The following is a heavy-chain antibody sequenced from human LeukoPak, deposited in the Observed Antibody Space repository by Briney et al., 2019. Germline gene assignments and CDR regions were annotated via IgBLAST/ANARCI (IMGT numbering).Heavy chain of an antibody. Sequence: SETLSLTCTVSGGSISSYYWSWIRQPAGKGLEWIGRIYTSGSTNYNPSLKSRVTMSVDTSKNQFSLKLSSVTAADTAVYYCARPAYYYGSGSSSLYYYGMDVWGQGTTVTVSS. CDR1: GGSISSYY. CDR2: IYTSGST. CDR3: ARPAYYYGSGSSSLYYYGMDV. J-gene: IGHJ6*02. V-gene: IGHV4-4*07. D-gene: IGHD3-10*01.